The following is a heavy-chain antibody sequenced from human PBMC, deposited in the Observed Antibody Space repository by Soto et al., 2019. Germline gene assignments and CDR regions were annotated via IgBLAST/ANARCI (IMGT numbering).Heavy chain of an antibody. CDR2: TYYRSKWYN. D-gene: IGHD3-3*01. Sequence: SQTLSLTCAISGDSVSSNSAAWNWIRQSPSRGLEWLGRTYYRSKWYNDYAVSVKSRITINPDTSKNQFSLQLNSVTPEDTAVYYCARGKGFLEWLLDNGYDYVDTAMGTHYYYGMDVWGQGTTVTVSS. CDR1: GDSVSSNSAA. CDR3: ARGKGFLEWLLDNGYDYVDTAMGTHYYYGMDV. J-gene: IGHJ6*02. V-gene: IGHV6-1*01.